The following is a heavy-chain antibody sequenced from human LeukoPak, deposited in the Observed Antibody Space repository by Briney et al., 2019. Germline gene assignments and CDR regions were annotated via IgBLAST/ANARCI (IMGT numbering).Heavy chain of an antibody. D-gene: IGHD1-14*01. CDR2: IYHSGGA. Sequence: SGTLSLTCAVSGASIDSHSWWSWVRQPPGKGLEWIGEIYHSGGANYKPSLKSRVTMSVDTSKNHFSLKLTSVTAADTAVYYCAYNRNFALDNWGQGTLVTVSS. CDR1: GASIDSHSW. J-gene: IGHJ4*02. CDR3: AYNRNFALDN. V-gene: IGHV4-4*02.